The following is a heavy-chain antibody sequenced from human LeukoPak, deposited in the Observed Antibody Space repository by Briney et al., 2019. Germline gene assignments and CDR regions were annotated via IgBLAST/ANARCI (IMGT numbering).Heavy chain of an antibody. J-gene: IGHJ4*02. V-gene: IGHV3-21*01. CDR3: ARDDDFWSGYYVH. D-gene: IGHD3-3*01. CDR2: ISSSSSYI. CDR1: GFTFSSYS. Sequence: GGSLRLPCAASGFTFSSYSMNWVRQAPGKGLEWVSSISSSSSYIYYADSVKGRFTISRDNAKNSLYLQMNSLRAEDTAVYYCARDDDFWSGYYVHWGQGTLVTVSS.